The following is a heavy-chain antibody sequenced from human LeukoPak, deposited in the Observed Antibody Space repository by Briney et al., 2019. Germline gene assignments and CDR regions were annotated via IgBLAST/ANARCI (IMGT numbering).Heavy chain of an antibody. CDR2: ISGSGAYT. J-gene: IGHJ2*01. V-gene: IGHV3-23*01. CDR3: AKVLDSSRYWYYDL. Sequence: GGSLRLSCAASGFTFSSYAMTWVRQAPGKGLEWVSAISGSGAYTYHEDSVKGRFTISRDNSKNALYLQMNSLRAEDTAVYYCAKVLDSSRYWYYDLWGRGTLVTVSS. CDR1: GFTFSSYA. D-gene: IGHD6-6*01.